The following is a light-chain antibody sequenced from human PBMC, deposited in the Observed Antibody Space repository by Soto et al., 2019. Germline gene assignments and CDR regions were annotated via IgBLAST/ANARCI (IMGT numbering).Light chain of an antibody. CDR1: QTFTNNY. J-gene: IGKJ2*01. Sequence: EIVLTQSPGTLSLSPGERAILSCRASQTFTNNYLAWYQQKPGQAPRLLIYGASSRATGIPDRFSGSGSGTDFTLIISGLDPEDSAVYYCQQYGSSPYTFGQGTKLEIK. CDR3: QQYGSSPYT. CDR2: GAS. V-gene: IGKV3-20*01.